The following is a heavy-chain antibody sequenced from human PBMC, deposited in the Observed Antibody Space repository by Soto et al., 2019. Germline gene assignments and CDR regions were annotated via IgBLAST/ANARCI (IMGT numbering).Heavy chain of an antibody. CDR1: GGSISSYY. V-gene: IGHV4-59*01. CDR2: IHYSGST. CDR3: ARARYQLLHPYYYGTDV. D-gene: IGHD2-2*01. J-gene: IGHJ6*02. Sequence: QVQLQESGPGLVKPSETLSLTCTVSGGSISSYYWSWIRQSPGKGLEWIGYIHYSGSTKSNPSLKRRVTISVDTSRNQVSLKLSSVTAADSAVYFCARARYQLLHPYYYGTDVWGQGTTVTVSS.